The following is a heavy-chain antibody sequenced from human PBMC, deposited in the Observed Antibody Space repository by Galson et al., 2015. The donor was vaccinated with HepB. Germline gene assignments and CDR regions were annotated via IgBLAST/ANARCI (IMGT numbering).Heavy chain of an antibody. CDR1: GFTFSSYG. CDR3: ANFVRSRSPYMDV. J-gene: IGHJ6*03. D-gene: IGHD3-10*01. Sequence: SLRLSCAASGFTFSSYGMHWVRQAPGKGLEWVAVISYDGSNKYYADSVKGRFTISRDNSKNTLYLQMNSLRAEDTAVYYCANFVRSRSPYMDVWGKGTTVTVSS. V-gene: IGHV3-30*18. CDR2: ISYDGSNK.